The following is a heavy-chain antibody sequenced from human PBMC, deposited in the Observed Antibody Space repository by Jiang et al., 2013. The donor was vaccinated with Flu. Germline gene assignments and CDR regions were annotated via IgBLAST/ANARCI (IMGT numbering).Heavy chain of an antibody. CDR2: IYPGDSDT. CDR1: GYSFTNYW. CDR3: ARGSEYYYDSSGHPPDY. J-gene: IGHJ4*02. Sequence: RESLKISCKGSGYSFTNYWIGWVRQMPGRGLEWMGIIYPGDSDTRYSPSFQGQVTFSADKSISTAYLQWSSLKASDTAMYYCARGSEYYYDSSGHPPDYWGQGTLVTVSS. V-gene: IGHV5-51*01. D-gene: IGHD3-22*01.